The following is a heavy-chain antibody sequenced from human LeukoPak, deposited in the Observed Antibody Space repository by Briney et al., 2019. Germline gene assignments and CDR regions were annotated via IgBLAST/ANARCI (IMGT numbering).Heavy chain of an antibody. D-gene: IGHD3-16*01. V-gene: IGHV3-43*01. CDR1: GFTFDDYT. Sequence: GGSLRLSCAASGFTFDDYTMHWVRQAPGKGLEWVSLISWDGGSTYYADSVKGRFTISRDNSKNSLYLQMNSLRTEDTALYYCARIRSGTHDNYYYYGMDVWGQGTTVTVSS. J-gene: IGHJ6*02. CDR2: ISWDGGST. CDR3: ARIRSGTHDNYYYYGMDV.